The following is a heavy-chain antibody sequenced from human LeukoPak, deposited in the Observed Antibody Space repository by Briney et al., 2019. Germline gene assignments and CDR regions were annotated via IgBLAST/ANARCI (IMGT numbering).Heavy chain of an antibody. D-gene: IGHD5-18*01. CDR2: ISYDGGNK. J-gene: IGHJ4*02. CDR1: GFTFSSYA. CDR3: AKDGDSAMVTHYFDY. Sequence: AGGSLRLSCAASGFTFSSYAMHWVRQAPGKGLEWVAVISYDGGNKYYADSVKGRFTISRDNSKNTLYLQMNSLRAEDTAVYYCAKDGDSAMVTHYFDYWGQGTLVTVSS. V-gene: IGHV3-30*04.